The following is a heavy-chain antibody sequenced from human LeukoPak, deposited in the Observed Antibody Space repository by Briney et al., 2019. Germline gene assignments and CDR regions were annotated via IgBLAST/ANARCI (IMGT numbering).Heavy chain of an antibody. D-gene: IGHD4-17*01. CDR2: ISGSGGST. V-gene: IGHV3-23*01. CDR3: AKVHDYGDYWYFDL. CDR1: GFMFSDYG. Sequence: PGRSLRLSCAASGFMFSDYGMHWVRQAPGKGLEWVSAISGSGGSTYYADSVKGRFTISRDNSKNTLYLQMNSLRAEDTAVYYCAKVHDYGDYWYFDLWGRGTLVTVSS. J-gene: IGHJ2*01.